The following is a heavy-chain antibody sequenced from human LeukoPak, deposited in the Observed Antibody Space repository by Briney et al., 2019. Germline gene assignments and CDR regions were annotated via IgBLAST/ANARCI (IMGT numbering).Heavy chain of an antibody. V-gene: IGHV3-23*01. D-gene: IGHD1-26*01. CDR1: GFTFRSHA. J-gene: IGHJ4*02. CDR3: ARDTNGSYDY. Sequence: GGSLRLSCVGSGFTFRSHAMSWVRQAPEKGLEFVSGIYENGGTTYYADSVKGRFSISRDNSKNTLYLQMNTLRAEDTAVYYCARDTNGSYDYWGQGTLVTVSS. CDR2: IYENGGTT.